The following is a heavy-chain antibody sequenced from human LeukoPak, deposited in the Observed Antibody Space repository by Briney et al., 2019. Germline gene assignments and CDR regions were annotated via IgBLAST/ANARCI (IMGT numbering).Heavy chain of an antibody. Sequence: QAGGSLRLSCVASGFTFYNYAMSWVRQAPGRGLEWASSTAGSGISKDYADSVKGRFTISRDNSKNTLYLQMNGLRAEDTALYYCAKEYNDFWSGYNYFDYWGQGTLVTVSS. CDR1: GFTFYNYA. J-gene: IGHJ4*02. D-gene: IGHD3-3*01. CDR2: TAGSGISK. CDR3: AKEYNDFWSGYNYFDY. V-gene: IGHV3-23*01.